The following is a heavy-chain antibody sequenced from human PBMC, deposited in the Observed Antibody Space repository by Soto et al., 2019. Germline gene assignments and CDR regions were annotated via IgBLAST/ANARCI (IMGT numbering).Heavy chain of an antibody. CDR2: IFYSGST. Sequence: SETLSLTCSFSGGSIRICGYYWSWIRQHPGTGLEWIGNIFYSGSTYYNPSLKSRVTISVDTSKNQFSLKLSSVTAADTAVYYCAREIGVPLITMVRGVIIQYYFEFCGKGTQVT. J-gene: IGHJ4*02. CDR3: AREIGVPLITMVRGVIIQYYFEF. V-gene: IGHV4-31*03. D-gene: IGHD3-10*01. CDR1: GGSIRICGYY.